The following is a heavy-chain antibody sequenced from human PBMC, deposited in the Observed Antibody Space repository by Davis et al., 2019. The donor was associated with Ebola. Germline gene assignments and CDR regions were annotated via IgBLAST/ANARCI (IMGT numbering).Heavy chain of an antibody. V-gene: IGHV3-20*04. CDR3: AREGYTGYVRISGSYYADF. CDR2: IHWDGNGI. Sequence: PGGSLRLSCAASGFTFGDFGMIWVRQAPGKGLEWVSRIHWDGNGIEYADSVKGRFTISRDNAKKSLYLQLNSLTDEDTAVYYCAREGYTGYVRISGSYYADFWGQGTLVTVSS. D-gene: IGHD5-12*01. J-gene: IGHJ4*02. CDR1: GFTFGDFG.